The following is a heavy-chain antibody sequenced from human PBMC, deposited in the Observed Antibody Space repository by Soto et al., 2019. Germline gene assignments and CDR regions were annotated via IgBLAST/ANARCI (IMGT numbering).Heavy chain of an antibody. CDR3: VRDSGNGWKDY. D-gene: IGHD6-19*01. J-gene: IGHJ4*02. V-gene: IGHV4-4*02. CDR2: IDHSGST. Sequence: QVQLHESGPGLVKPSGTLSLTCAVSGGSISSTNWWNWVRQPPGKGLEWIGEIDHSGSTNYNPSLKSRVTMSVDKPQNQFSLKLSSVTAADTAVYYCVRDSGNGWKDYWGQGTLVTVSS. CDR1: GGSISSTNW.